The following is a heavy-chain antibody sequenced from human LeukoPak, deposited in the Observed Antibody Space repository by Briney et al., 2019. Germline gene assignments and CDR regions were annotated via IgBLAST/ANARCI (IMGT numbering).Heavy chain of an antibody. CDR2: MYYRGST. CDR1: GGSISNYF. Sequence: TSETLSLTCAVSGGSISNYFWGWIRQPPGRGLQWIGYMYYRGSTNYNPSFKSRVTISVGPSKNQFSLKLRSVTAADTAMYYCATTHDYADEYVWGYWGQGALVTVSS. V-gene: IGHV4-59*01. D-gene: IGHD4-17*01. CDR3: ATTHDYADEYVWGY. J-gene: IGHJ4*02.